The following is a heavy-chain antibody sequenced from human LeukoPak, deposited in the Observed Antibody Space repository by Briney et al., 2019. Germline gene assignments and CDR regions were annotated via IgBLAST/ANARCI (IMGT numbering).Heavy chain of an antibody. J-gene: IGHJ3*02. CDR2: IKNRADGGTT. D-gene: IGHD3-22*01. CDR3: TTDPNYYDTNALDN. V-gene: IGHV3-15*01. Sequence: GGSLRLPCAASGFTFINAWMCWVRQAPGKGLEWIGRIKNRADGGTTDYAAPVKGRFTISRDDSRSTLYLQLNSARTEDTAMYYCTTDPNYYDTNALDNWGQGTMVTVSS. CDR1: GFTFINAW.